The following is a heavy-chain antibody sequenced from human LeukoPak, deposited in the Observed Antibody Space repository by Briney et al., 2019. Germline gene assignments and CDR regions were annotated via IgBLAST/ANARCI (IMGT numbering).Heavy chain of an antibody. J-gene: IGHJ4*02. D-gene: IGHD3-3*01. V-gene: IGHV3-7*01. CDR2: IKQDGSEK. Sequence: PGGSLRLSCAASGFTFSSYWMSWVRQAPGKGLEWVANIKQDGSEKYYVDSVKGRFTISRDNAKNSLYLQMNSLRAEDTAVYYCARVGYDFWSGYQYYFDYWGQGTLVTVSS. CDR1: GFTFSSYW. CDR3: ARVGYDFWSGYQYYFDY.